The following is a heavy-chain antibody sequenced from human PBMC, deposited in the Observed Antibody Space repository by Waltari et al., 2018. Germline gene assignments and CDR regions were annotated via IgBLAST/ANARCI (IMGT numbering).Heavy chain of an antibody. CDR1: GFTFSDYA. D-gene: IGHD3-3*02. CDR2: TSYDGSNQ. Sequence: QVQLVETGGGVVQPGKSLRLSCAVSGFTFSDYAMHWVRQAPGRWLEWVALTSYDGSNQDYADFVKGRFTISRDNSKNTLYLQMNTLRPEDTAVYYCAKDGFHFWSGYHSPDYWGQGTLVTVSS. CDR3: AKDGFHFWSGYHSPDY. V-gene: IGHV3-30*04. J-gene: IGHJ4*02.